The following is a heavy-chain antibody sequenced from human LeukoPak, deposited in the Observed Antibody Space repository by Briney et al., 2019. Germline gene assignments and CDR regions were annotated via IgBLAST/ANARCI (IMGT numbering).Heavy chain of an antibody. D-gene: IGHD6-6*01. Sequence: GGSLRLSCAASGFTFSSYAMSWVRQAPGKGLEWVSAISGSAGSTYYADSVKGRFTISRDNSKNTLFLQMNSLRAEDTAVYYCAKFGAALPQKRLGTNTFDYWGQGTLVTVSS. CDR1: GFTFSSYA. V-gene: IGHV3-23*01. CDR2: ISGSAGST. CDR3: AKFGAALPQKRLGTNTFDY. J-gene: IGHJ4*02.